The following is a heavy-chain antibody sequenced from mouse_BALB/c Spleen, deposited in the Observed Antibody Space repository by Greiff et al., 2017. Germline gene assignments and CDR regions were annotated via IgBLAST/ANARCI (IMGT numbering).Heavy chain of an antibody. CDR1: GYTFTSYY. J-gene: IGHJ2*01. V-gene: IGHV1S56*01. CDR2: IYPGDGST. D-gene: IGHD1-1*02. Sequence: VQLQQSGPELVKPGASVKMSCKASGYTFTSYYIHWVKQRPGQGLEWIGWIYPGDGSTKYNEKFKGKTTLTADKSSSTAYMLLSSLTSEDSAIYFCARDGVYFDYWGQGTTLTVSS. CDR3: ARDGVYFDY.